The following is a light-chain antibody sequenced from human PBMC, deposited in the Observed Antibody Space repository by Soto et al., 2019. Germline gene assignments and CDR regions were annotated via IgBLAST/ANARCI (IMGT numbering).Light chain of an antibody. CDR3: ETWDSNRV. CDR1: SGHSSYI. V-gene: IGLV4-60*03. J-gene: IGLJ2*01. Sequence: QPVLTQSSSASASLGSSVKLTCTLSSGHSSYIIAWHQQQPGKAPRYLMKVEGNGRYKKGSGVPDRFSGSSSGADRYLTISNLQSEDEADYYCETWDSNRVFGGGTKVTVL. CDR2: VEGNGRY.